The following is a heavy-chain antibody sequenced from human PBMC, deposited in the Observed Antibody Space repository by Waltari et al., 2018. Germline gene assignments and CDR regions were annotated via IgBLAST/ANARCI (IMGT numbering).Heavy chain of an antibody. CDR3: AREPVDGYGHFDY. CDR2: IHSSGST. J-gene: IGHJ4*02. D-gene: IGHD5-18*01. Sequence: QVQLQESGPGLLKPSETLSLTCSVSGGSMRNNHWSWFRQPAGKGLEWIGHIHSSGSTDDNPSTKGGGDVSADTSKNQFSLRLTFVTAADTAIYYCAREPVDGYGHFDYWGQGTLVTVSS. V-gene: IGHV4-4*07. CDR1: GGSMRNNH.